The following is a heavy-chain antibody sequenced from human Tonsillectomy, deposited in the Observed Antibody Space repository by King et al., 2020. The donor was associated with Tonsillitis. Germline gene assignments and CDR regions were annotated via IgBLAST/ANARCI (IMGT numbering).Heavy chain of an antibody. D-gene: IGHD1-26*01. Sequence: LQLQESGPGLVKPSETLSLTCTVSGGSISTYYWSWVRQPPGKGLEWIGDIYYSGSTNYNPSLKSRVTISVDTSKNQFSLKVTSVTAADTAVYYCARVIHYHGSYYYFDYWGQGTLVTVSS. V-gene: IGHV4-59*01. CDR2: IYYSGST. CDR3: ARVIHYHGSYYYFDY. J-gene: IGHJ4*02. CDR1: GGSISTYY.